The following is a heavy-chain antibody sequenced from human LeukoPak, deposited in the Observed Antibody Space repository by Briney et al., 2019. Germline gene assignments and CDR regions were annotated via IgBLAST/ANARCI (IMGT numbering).Heavy chain of an antibody. Sequence: GRSLRLSCAASGFTFSSYGMHWVRQAPGKGLEWVAVIWYDGSNKYYADSVKGRFTISRDNSKNTLYLQMNSLRAEDTAVYYCARDQGITGAFAIWGQGTMVTVSS. CDR3: ARDQGITGAFAI. CDR1: GFTFSSYG. V-gene: IGHV3-33*01. CDR2: IWYDGSNK. J-gene: IGHJ3*02.